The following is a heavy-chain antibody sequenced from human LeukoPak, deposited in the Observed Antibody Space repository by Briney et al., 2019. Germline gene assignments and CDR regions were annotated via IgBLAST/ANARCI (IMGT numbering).Heavy chain of an antibody. Sequence: GGSLRLSCSASGFTFRTYSMHWVRQAPGKGLEYVSAITTDGGRTFYADSVKGRFTISRDNSKNTLYLQMNSLRAEDTAVYYCANDLYYGPGRPYYGMDVWGQGTTVTVSS. V-gene: IGHV3-64*04. CDR3: ANDLYYGPGRPYYGMDV. D-gene: IGHD3-10*01. CDR1: GFTFRTYS. CDR2: ITTDGGRT. J-gene: IGHJ6*02.